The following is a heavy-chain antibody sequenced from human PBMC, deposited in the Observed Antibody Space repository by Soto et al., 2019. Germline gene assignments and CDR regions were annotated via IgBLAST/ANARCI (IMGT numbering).Heavy chain of an antibody. CDR2: IYYSGST. V-gene: IGHV4-31*03. D-gene: IGHD3-10*01. CDR3: AKNVTPYYAFDI. J-gene: IGHJ3*02. Sequence: TLSLTCTVSGGSISSGGYYWSWIRQHPGKGLEWIGYIYYSGSTYYNPSLKSRVTISVDTSKNQFSLKLSSVTAADTAVYYCAKNVTPYYAFDIWGQGTMVTVSS. CDR1: GGSISSGGYY.